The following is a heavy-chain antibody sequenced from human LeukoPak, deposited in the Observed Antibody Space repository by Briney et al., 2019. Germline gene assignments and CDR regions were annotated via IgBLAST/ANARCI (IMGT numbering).Heavy chain of an antibody. CDR1: GFTFSSYA. V-gene: IGHV3-30-3*01. Sequence: PGGSLRLSCAASGFTFSSYAMHWVRQAPGKGLEWVAVISYDGSNKYYADSVKGRFTISRDNSKNTLYPQMNSLRAEDTAVYYCARDTSWDYYGSGSYLGDYWGQGTLVTVSS. D-gene: IGHD3-10*01. J-gene: IGHJ4*02. CDR2: ISYDGSNK. CDR3: ARDTSWDYYGSGSYLGDY.